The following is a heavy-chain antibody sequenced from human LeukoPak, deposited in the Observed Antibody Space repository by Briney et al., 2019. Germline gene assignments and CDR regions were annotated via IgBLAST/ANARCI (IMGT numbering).Heavy chain of an antibody. J-gene: IGHJ1*01. CDR2: IKSDGST. CDR1: GVTFSTYW. V-gene: IGHV3-74*01. CDR3: ARSPSEIGGYYPEYFRH. Sequence: GGSLRLSCVASGVTFSTYWMRLVRQAPGKGLVWVSRIKSDGSTNYADSVKGRFAISRDNAKNTLSLQMNSLRPEDTGVYYCARSPSEIGGYYPEYFRHWGQGTLVTVSS. D-gene: IGHD3-3*01.